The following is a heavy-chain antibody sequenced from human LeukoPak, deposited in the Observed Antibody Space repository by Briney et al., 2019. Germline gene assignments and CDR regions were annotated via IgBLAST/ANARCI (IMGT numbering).Heavy chain of an antibody. J-gene: IGHJ4*02. CDR3: ARLITAFQAFDS. Sequence: PSETLSLTCTVSGGSISSSSYFWAWIRQPPGKGLEWIGSIYYSGSTYYNPSLNSRVTISVDTSKNQFSLNLSSVTAADTAVYYCARLITAFQAFDSWGQGTLVTVSS. CDR1: GGSISSSSYF. V-gene: IGHV4-39*01. D-gene: IGHD3-16*01. CDR2: IYYSGST.